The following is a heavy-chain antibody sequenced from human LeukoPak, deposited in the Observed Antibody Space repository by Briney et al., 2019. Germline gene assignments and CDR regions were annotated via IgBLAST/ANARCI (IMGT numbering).Heavy chain of an antibody. V-gene: IGHV1-69*01. CDR3: AREVYYVRMGGNWFDP. CDR1: GGTFSSYA. Sequence: SVKVSCKASGGTFSSYAIGWVRQAPGQGLEWMGGIIPIFGTANYAQKFQGRVTITADESTSTAYMELSSLRSEDTAVYYCAREVYYVRMGGNWFDPWGQGTLVTVSS. CDR2: IIPIFGTA. D-gene: IGHD3-10*02. J-gene: IGHJ5*02.